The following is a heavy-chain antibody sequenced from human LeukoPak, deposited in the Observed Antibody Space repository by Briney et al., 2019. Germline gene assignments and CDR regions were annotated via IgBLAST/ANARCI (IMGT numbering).Heavy chain of an antibody. D-gene: IGHD4/OR15-4a*01. CDR1: GGSISSGGYS. CDR3: ARGFGAFDY. Sequence: PSETLSLTCAVSGGSISSGGYSWSWNRQPPGKGLEWIGYIYHSGSTYYNPSLKSRVTISVATSKSQFSLQLNSVTTADTAVYYCARGFGAFDYWGQGTLVSVSS. V-gene: IGHV4-30-2*05. J-gene: IGHJ4*02. CDR2: IYHSGST.